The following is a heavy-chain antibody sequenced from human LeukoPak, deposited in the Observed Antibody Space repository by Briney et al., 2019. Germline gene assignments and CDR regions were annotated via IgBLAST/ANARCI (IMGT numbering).Heavy chain of an antibody. Sequence: PSETLPLTCTVSGGSISSYDWSWIRQPAGKGLEWIGRFYTSGSTNYNPSLKSRVTMSVDTSKNLFSLNLSSVTAADTAVYYCARVGYRYHFDYWGQGTLVTVSS. CDR2: FYTSGST. J-gene: IGHJ4*02. CDR3: ARVGYRYHFDY. D-gene: IGHD3-16*02. V-gene: IGHV4-4*07. CDR1: GGSISSYD.